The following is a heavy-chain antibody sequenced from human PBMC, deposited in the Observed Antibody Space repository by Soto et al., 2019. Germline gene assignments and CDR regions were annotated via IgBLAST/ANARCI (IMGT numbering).Heavy chain of an antibody. CDR2: INPKSGGT. CDR3: ARGDSTDCSNGVSSCFYNHGMDV. D-gene: IGHD2-8*01. Sequence: ASVKVSCKASGDSFTDYHIHWVRPPPGQGLEWLGRINPKSGGTSTAQKFQGWVTMTTDTSISTASIELTRLTSDDTAIYYCARGDSTDCSNGVSSCFYNHGMDVWGQGTTVTVSS. J-gene: IGHJ6*02. V-gene: IGHV1-2*04. CDR1: GDSFTDYH.